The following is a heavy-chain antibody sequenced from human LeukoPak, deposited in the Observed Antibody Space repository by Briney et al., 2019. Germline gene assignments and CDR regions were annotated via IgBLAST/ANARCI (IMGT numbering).Heavy chain of an antibody. V-gene: IGHV3-33*06. D-gene: IGHD4-17*01. J-gene: IGHJ4*02. CDR1: GFTFSSYG. Sequence: PGGSLRLSCAASGFTFSSYGMHWVRQAPGKELEWVAVIWYDGSNKYYADSVKGRFTISRDNSKNTLYLQMNSLRAEDTAVYYCAKDVVDYGDYVFDYWGQGTLVTVSS. CDR2: IWYDGSNK. CDR3: AKDVVDYGDYVFDY.